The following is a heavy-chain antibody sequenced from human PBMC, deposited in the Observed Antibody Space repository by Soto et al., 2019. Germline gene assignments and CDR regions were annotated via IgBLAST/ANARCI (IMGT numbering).Heavy chain of an antibody. D-gene: IGHD6-13*01. J-gene: IGHJ6*02. Sequence: PSESLALTCTVSGDCIRSRSYWGWIRQPPGKGLEWIGSIYSTGNTYYNPSLNSQVTISVDTSKNQFSLNVISVTAADTAVYYCRRSSRYSTDVWGQGTTVTVSS. V-gene: IGHV4-39*01. CDR3: RRSSRYSTDV. CDR2: IYSTGNT. CDR1: GDCIRSRSY.